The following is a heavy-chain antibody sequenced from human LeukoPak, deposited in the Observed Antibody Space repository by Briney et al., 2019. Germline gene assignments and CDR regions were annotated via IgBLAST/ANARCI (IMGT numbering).Heavy chain of an antibody. J-gene: IGHJ4*02. D-gene: IGHD5-12*01. CDR1: GGSLSSGGYY. CDR3: ARDPGGYEIGNFDY. V-gene: IGHV4-31*03. CDR2: IYYSGST. Sequence: NPSETLSLTCTVSGGSLSSGGYYCSWIRQHPGKGLEWIGYIYYSGSTYYNPSLKGRVTISVDTSKNQFSLKLSYVTAADTAVYYCARDPGGYEIGNFDYWGQGTLVTVSS.